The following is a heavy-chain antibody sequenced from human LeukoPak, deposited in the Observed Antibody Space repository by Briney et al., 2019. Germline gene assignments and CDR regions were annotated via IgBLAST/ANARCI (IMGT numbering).Heavy chain of an antibody. CDR2: IIPIFGTA. J-gene: IGHJ5*02. CDR1: GGTFSSYA. CDR3: ASRGHGYPNWFDP. Sequence: GSSVKVSCKASGGTFSSYAISWVRQAPGQGLEWMGGIIPIFGTANYAQKFQGRVTITADESTSTAYMELSSLRFEDTAVYYCASRGHGYPNWFDPWGQGTLVTVSS. D-gene: IGHD3-10*01. V-gene: IGHV1-69*01.